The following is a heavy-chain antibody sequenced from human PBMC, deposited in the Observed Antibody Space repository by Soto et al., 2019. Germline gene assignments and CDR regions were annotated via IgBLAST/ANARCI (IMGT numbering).Heavy chain of an antibody. Sequence: PGGSLRLSCAASGFTFDDYAMHWVRQAPGKGLEWVSGISWNSGSIGYADSVKGRFTISRDNAKNSLYLQMNSLRAEDTALYYCAKDKGPVAANYGMDVWGQGTTVTVSS. CDR3: AKDKGPVAANYGMDV. CDR2: ISWNSGSI. V-gene: IGHV3-9*01. CDR1: GFTFDDYA. J-gene: IGHJ6*02. D-gene: IGHD2-15*01.